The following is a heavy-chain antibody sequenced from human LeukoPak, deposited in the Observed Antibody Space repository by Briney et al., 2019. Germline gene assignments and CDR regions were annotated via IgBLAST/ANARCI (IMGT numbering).Heavy chain of an antibody. D-gene: IGHD3-10*01. CDR1: GYTFTGYY. V-gene: IGHV1-2*06. CDR3: ARDTLWFGDYYYYYGMDV. CDR2: INPNSGGT. J-gene: IGHJ6*02. Sequence: ASVKVSCKASGYTFTGYYMHWVRQAPGQGLEWMGRINPNSGGTNYAQKFQGRVTMTRDTSISTAYMELSRPRSDDTAVYYCARDTLWFGDYYYYYGMDVWGQGTTVTVSS.